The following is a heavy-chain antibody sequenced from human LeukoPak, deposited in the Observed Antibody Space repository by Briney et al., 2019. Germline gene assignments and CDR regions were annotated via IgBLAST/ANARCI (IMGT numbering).Heavy chain of an antibody. CDR1: GFTFNTYA. CDR3: AKRPPFDY. D-gene: IGHD1-14*01. CDR2: ISDSGGRT. J-gene: IGHJ4*02. V-gene: IGHV3-23*01. Sequence: PGGSLRLSCAASGFTFNTYAMSWVRQAPGKGLEWVSAISDSGGRTYYADSVKGRFTVPRDNSKNTLYLQLNSLRAEDTAVYYCAKRPPFDYWGQGTLVTVSS.